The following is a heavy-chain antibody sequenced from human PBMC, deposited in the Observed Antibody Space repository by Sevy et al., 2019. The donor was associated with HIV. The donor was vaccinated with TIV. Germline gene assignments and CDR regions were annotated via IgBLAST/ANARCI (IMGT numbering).Heavy chain of an antibody. D-gene: IGHD1-20*01. CDR2: INPNSGVT. J-gene: IGHJ3*02. Sequence: ASVKVSCKATGYMFCDYNMHWVRQAPGQGLEWMALINPNSGVTIYAQKFRGRVSLTRDTSMSTAYMELSALTSDDTAVYYCVREDNNAPRTLLSFDIWGQGTMVTVSS. V-gene: IGHV1-2*06. CDR3: VREDNNAPRTLLSFDI. CDR1: GYMFCDYN.